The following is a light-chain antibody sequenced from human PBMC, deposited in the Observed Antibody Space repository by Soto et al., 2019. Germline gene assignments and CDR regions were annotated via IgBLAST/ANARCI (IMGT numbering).Light chain of an antibody. J-gene: IGKJ1*01. CDR1: QSVSSSY. CDR2: GES. Sequence: ELVMTQSPATLSLSPGDTASLSCRVSQSVSSSYLAWYQQKTGQAPRLLIYGESSRATGIPDRLSGSGSGTDLNLTISRLEPEDFAVYCCQKYGSSRRTCGQGTKVDIK. V-gene: IGKV3-20*01. CDR3: QKYGSSRRT.